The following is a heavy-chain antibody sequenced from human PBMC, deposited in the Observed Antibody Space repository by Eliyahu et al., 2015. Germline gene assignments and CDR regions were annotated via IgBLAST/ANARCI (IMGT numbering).Heavy chain of an antibody. D-gene: IGHD3-3*01. Sequence: GFTFSSYSMNWVRQAPGKGLEWVSSISSSSSYIYYADSLKGRFTISRDNAKNSLYLQMNSLRAEDTAVYYCARDSGRDYDFWRWFDPWGQGTLVTVSS. CDR2: ISSSSSYI. CDR1: GFTFSSYS. V-gene: IGHV3-21*01. J-gene: IGHJ5*02. CDR3: ARDSGRDYDFWRWFDP.